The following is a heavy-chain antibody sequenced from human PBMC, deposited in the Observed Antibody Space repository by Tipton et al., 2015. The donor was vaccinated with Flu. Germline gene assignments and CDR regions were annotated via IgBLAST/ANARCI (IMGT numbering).Heavy chain of an antibody. D-gene: IGHD3-10*01. J-gene: IGHJ4*02. CDR2: IYYSGST. Sequence: LRLSCTVSGGSISSYYWSWIRQPPGKGLEWIGYIYYSGSTNHNPSLKSRVTISVDTSKNQFSLKLSSVTAADTAVYYCARHGLWFGEFPFDYWGQGTLVTVSS. CDR3: ARHGLWFGEFPFDY. CDR1: GGSISSYY. V-gene: IGHV4-59*08.